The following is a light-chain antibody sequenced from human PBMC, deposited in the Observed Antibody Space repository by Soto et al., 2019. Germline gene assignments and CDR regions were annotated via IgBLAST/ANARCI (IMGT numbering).Light chain of an antibody. CDR1: SSDVGGYNY. Sequence: QSALTQPASVSRSPGQSITISCTGTSSDVGGYNYVSWYQQHPGKAPKLMIYEVSNRPSGVSNRFSGSKSGNTASLTISGLLAEDEAHYYCSSYTSSSTYVVFGGGTKLTVL. CDR2: EVS. J-gene: IGLJ2*01. V-gene: IGLV2-14*01. CDR3: SSYTSSSTYVV.